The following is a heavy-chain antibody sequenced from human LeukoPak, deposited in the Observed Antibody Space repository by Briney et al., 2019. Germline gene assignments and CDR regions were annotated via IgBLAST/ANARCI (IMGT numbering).Heavy chain of an antibody. CDR1: GFTFSTYE. J-gene: IGHJ4*02. D-gene: IGHD1-26*01. CDR2: ISGSGGST. V-gene: IGHV3-23*01. Sequence: PGGSLRLSCAASGFTFSTYEMNWVRQAPGKGLEWVSAISGSGGSTYYADSVKGRFTISRDNSKNTLYLQMNSLRAEDTAVYYCAKGRDIVGASYFDYWGQGTLVTVSS. CDR3: AKGRDIVGASYFDY.